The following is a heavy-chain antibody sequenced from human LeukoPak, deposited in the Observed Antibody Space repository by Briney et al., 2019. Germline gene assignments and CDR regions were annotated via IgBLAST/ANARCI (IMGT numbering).Heavy chain of an antibody. CDR3: ARRYDYVWGSYRPRGYYYYMDV. Sequence: PSETLSLTCAVYGGSFSGYYWSWIRQPPGKGLEWIGEINHSGSTNYNPSLKSRVTISVDTYKNQFSLKLSSLTAADTAVYYCARRYDYVWGSYRPRGYYYYMDVWGKGTTVTVSS. CDR2: INHSGST. V-gene: IGHV4-34*01. CDR1: GGSFSGYY. J-gene: IGHJ6*03. D-gene: IGHD3-16*02.